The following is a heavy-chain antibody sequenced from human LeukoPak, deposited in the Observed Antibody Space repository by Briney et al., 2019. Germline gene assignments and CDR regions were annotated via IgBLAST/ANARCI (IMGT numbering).Heavy chain of an antibody. CDR2: ISGSGDST. CDR3: AKGLDSSSWYYFDC. Sequence: GGSLRLSCAASKFTFNSYAMSWVRQAPGKGLEWVSAISGSGDSTYYADSVKGRFTISRDNSKNTVYLQMKSLRAEDTAVYYCAKGLDSSSWYYFDCWGQGTLVTVSS. D-gene: IGHD6-13*01. CDR1: KFTFNSYA. J-gene: IGHJ4*02. V-gene: IGHV3-23*01.